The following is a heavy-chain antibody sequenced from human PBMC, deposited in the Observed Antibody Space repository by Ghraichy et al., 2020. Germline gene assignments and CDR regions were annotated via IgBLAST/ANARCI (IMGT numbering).Heavy chain of an antibody. D-gene: IGHD2-15*01. Sequence: GGSLRLSCAASGFSFSSYAMTWVRQAPGKGLEWVSGIGGSGGSTYYADSVKGRFTSSRDNSKSRLYLEMNSLRVEDTAVYYCSKAWGYCGGGSCPPYNWFDPWGQGTLVTVSS. J-gene: IGHJ5*02. CDR3: SKAWGYCGGGSCPPYNWFDP. CDR1: GFSFSSYA. V-gene: IGHV3-23*01. CDR2: IGGSGGST.